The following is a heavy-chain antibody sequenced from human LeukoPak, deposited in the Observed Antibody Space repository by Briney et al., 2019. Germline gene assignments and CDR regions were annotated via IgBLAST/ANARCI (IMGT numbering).Heavy chain of an antibody. CDR3: SRVGGSGWYLDY. CDR2: IYYSGNT. CDR1: GGSISSSSYY. V-gene: IGHV4-39*07. D-gene: IGHD6-19*01. Sequence: SETLSLTCTVSGGSISSSSYYWGWIRQPPGKGLEWIGGIYYSGNTYYNPSLKSRVTISIDTSKNQFSLKLSSVTAADTAVYYCSRVGGSGWYLDYWGQGTLVTVSS. J-gene: IGHJ4*02.